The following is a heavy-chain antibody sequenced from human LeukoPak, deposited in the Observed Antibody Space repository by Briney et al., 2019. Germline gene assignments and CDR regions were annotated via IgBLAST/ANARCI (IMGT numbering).Heavy chain of an antibody. CDR2: IDGDGSST. J-gene: IGHJ6*02. CDR3: AKASLIVVDYHCYGVDV. Sequence: GGSLRLSCAASGFTFSSYWMNWVRQAPGKGLVWVSRIDGDGSSTSYADSVKGRLTMSRDNSKNTLYLQMNSLRAEDTAVYYCAKASLIVVDYHCYGVDVWGQGTTAAVSS. V-gene: IGHV3-74*01. D-gene: IGHD3-22*01. CDR1: GFTFSSYW.